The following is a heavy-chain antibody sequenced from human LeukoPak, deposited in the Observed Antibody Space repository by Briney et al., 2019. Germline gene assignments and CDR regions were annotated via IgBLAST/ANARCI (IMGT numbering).Heavy chain of an antibody. CDR2: ISGSGGST. J-gene: IGHJ4*02. CDR1: GFTFSSYA. D-gene: IGHD3-3*01. Sequence: GGSLRLSCAPSGFTFSSYAMSWVRQAPGKGLEWVSAISGSGGSTYYADSVKGRFTISRDNSKNTLYLQMNSLRAEDTAVYYCGESRGYYDFWSGYPFDYWGQGTLVTVSS. V-gene: IGHV3-23*01. CDR3: GESRGYYDFWSGYPFDY.